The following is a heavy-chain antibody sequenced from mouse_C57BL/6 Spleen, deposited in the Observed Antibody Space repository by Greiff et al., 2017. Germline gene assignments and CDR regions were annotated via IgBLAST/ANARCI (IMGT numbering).Heavy chain of an antibody. CDR2: ISSGSSTI. Sequence: EVKVVESGGGLVKPGGSLKLSCAASGFTFSDYGMHWVRQAPEKGLEWVAYISSGSSTIYYADTVKGRFTISRDNAKNTLFLQMTSLRSEDTAMYYCARYYYGSAMDYWGQGTSVTVSA. CDR1: GFTFSDYG. D-gene: IGHD1-1*01. V-gene: IGHV5-17*01. CDR3: ARYYYGSAMDY. J-gene: IGHJ4*01.